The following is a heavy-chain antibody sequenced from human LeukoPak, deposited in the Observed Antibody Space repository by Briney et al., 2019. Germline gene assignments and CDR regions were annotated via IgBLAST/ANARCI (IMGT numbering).Heavy chain of an antibody. J-gene: IGHJ4*02. CDR3: AKIPTLDYYDSSGYYQNYFDY. CDR2: IWHDGNNK. D-gene: IGHD3-22*01. V-gene: IGHV3-30*02. CDR1: GFTFSNYG. Sequence: GGSLRLSCAASGFTFSNYGMHWVRQAPGKGLDWVAVIWHDGNNKYYADSVRGRFTISRDNSKNTLYLQMNGLRAEDTAVYYCAKIPTLDYYDSSGYYQNYFDYWGQGTLVTVSS.